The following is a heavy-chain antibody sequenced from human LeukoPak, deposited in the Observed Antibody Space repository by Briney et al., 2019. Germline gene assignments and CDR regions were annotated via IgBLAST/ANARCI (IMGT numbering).Heavy chain of an antibody. J-gene: IGHJ4*02. Sequence: GGSLRLSCAASGFTFSSYAMHWVRQAPGKGLEWVAVISYDGSNKYYADSVKGRFTISRDNSKNTLYLQMNSLRAEDTAVYYCARDEYYDILTGYYRGGDYWGQGTLVTVSS. D-gene: IGHD3-9*01. V-gene: IGHV3-30*04. CDR1: GFTFSSYA. CDR3: ARDEYYDILTGYYRGGDY. CDR2: ISYDGSNK.